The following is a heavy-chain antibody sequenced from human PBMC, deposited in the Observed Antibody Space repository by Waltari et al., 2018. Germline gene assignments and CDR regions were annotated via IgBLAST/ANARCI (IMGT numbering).Heavy chain of an antibody. Sequence: QVQLVESGGGVVQPGRSLRLSCAASGFTFSSYAMHWVRKAPGKGLEWVAVIWYDGSNKYYADSVKGRFTISRDNSKNTLYLQMNSLRAEDTAVYYCARDGKRGSSWSPPYDYWGQGTLVTVSS. V-gene: IGHV3-33*01. D-gene: IGHD6-13*01. CDR2: IWYDGSNK. CDR1: GFTFSSYA. J-gene: IGHJ4*02. CDR3: ARDGKRGSSWSPPYDY.